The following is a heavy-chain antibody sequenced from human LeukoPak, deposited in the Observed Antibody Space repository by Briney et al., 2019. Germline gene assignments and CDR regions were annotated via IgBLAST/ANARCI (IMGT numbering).Heavy chain of an antibody. J-gene: IGHJ5*02. Sequence: GGSLRLSCAASGFTFSTYWMYWVRQAPGKGLVWVSRINGDGSSTSYADSVKGRFTISRDNAKNTLYLQMNSLRAEDTAVYYCARDGHGNWNDGGWFDPWGQGTLVTVSS. D-gene: IGHD1-1*01. CDR3: ARDGHGNWNDGGWFDP. CDR1: GFTFSTYW. CDR2: INGDGSST. V-gene: IGHV3-74*01.